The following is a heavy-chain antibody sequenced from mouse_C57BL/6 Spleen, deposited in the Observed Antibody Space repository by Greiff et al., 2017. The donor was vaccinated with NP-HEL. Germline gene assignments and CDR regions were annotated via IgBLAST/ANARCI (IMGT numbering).Heavy chain of an antibody. J-gene: IGHJ4*01. CDR2: IWSGGST. CDR3: APSYYYGSLYYAMDY. V-gene: IGHV2-4*01. Sequence: QVHVKQSGPGLVQPSQSLSITCTVSGFSLTSYGVHWVRQPPGKGLEWLGVIWSGGSTDYNAAFISRLSISKDNSKSQVFFKMNSLQADDTAIYYCAPSYYYGSLYYAMDYWGQGTSVTVSS. CDR1: GFSLTSYG. D-gene: IGHD1-1*01.